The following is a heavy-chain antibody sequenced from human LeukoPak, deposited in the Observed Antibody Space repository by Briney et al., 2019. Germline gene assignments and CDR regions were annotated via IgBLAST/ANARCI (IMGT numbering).Heavy chain of an antibody. CDR1: GFTFSNAW. V-gene: IGHV3-15*01. CDR3: TTVKGFWGSFD. D-gene: IGHD3-16*01. J-gene: IGHJ4*02. CDR2: IKSRPAGGTI. Sequence: GGSLRLSCAGSGFTFSNAWMTWVRQAPGKGLERVGRIKSRPAGGTIDYAAPVKGRFTISRDDSKNTVYLQMNSLKTEDTAVYYCTTVKGFWGSFDWGQGTLVTVSS.